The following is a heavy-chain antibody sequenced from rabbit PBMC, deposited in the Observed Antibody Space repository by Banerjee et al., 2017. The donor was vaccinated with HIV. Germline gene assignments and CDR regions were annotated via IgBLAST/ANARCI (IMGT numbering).Heavy chain of an antibody. J-gene: IGHJ3*01. CDR2: INTSSGNT. D-gene: IGHD7-1*01. CDR3: ARDAGGDGYSNDL. V-gene: IGHV1S40*01. CDR1: FSFSNTYV. Sequence: FSFSNTYVMCWVRQAPGKGLEWIACINTSSGNTVYATWAKGRFTISKTSSTTVTLQMTSLTAADTATYFCARDAGGDGYSNDLWGQGTLVTVS.